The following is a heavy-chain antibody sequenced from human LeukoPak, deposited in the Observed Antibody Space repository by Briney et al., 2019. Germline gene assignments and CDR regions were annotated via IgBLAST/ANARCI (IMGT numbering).Heavy chain of an antibody. CDR2: IYYSGST. D-gene: IGHD2-21*02. CDR1: GGSISSSSYY. V-gene: IGHV4-39*07. Sequence: SETLSLTCTVSGGSISSSSYYWGWIRQPPGKGLEWIGSIYYSGSTYYNPSLKSRVTLSVDTSKNKFSLRLSSVTAADTAVYYCARDWEVTYYFDYWGQGTLVTVSS. CDR3: ARDWEVTYYFDY. J-gene: IGHJ4*02.